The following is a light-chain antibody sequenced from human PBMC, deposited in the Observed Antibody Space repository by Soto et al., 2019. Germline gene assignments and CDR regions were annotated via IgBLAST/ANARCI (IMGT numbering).Light chain of an antibody. CDR1: QSVSSY. CDR3: QQYGSSLRT. V-gene: IGKV3-20*01. J-gene: IGKJ1*01. CDR2: GAS. Sequence: EIVLTQSPGTLSLSPGERATLSCRASQSVSSYLAWYQQKPGQAPRLFIYGASSRATGIPDRFSGSGSGTDFALTISRLEPEDFAVYYCQQYGSSLRTFGQGTKVDIK.